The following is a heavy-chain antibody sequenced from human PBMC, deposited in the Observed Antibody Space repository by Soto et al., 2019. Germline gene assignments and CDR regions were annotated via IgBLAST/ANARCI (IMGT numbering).Heavy chain of an antibody. D-gene: IGHD1-26*01. Sequence: QVQLVQSGAEVKQPGASVKVSCRASGYTFTNYDISWVRQASGQRLEWMGWMNPDSANTGYAQKFQGRVTMTGDTSINTAYLELNSLTSEDTAVYYCARAIRDQLLSDYWGQGTLITVSS. V-gene: IGHV1-8*01. CDR2: MNPDSANT. CDR3: ARAIRDQLLSDY. J-gene: IGHJ4*02. CDR1: GYTFTNYD.